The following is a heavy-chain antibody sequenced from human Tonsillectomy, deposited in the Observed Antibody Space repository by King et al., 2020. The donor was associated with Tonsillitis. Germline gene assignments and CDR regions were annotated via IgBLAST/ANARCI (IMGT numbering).Heavy chain of an antibody. J-gene: IGHJ4*02. V-gene: IGHV4-61*02. CDR2: IYTSGST. D-gene: IGHD4-23*01. CDR3: AREGGDYGGLFDY. Sequence: QVQLQESGPGLVKPSQTLSLTCTVSGGSISSGSYYWGWIRQPAGKGLEWIGRIYTSGSTNYNPSLKSRVTMSVDTSKNQFSLKLSSVTAADTAVYYCAREGGDYGGLFDYWGQGTLVTVSS. CDR1: GGSISSGSYY.